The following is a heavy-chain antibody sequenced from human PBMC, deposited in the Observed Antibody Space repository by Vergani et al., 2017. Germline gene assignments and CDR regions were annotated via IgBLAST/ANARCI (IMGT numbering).Heavy chain of an antibody. CDR1: GGSISSYY. D-gene: IGHD6-13*01. CDR2: IYYSGST. V-gene: IGHV4-59*01. J-gene: IGHJ4*02. CDR3: ARVDFEGIAAAGSIDY. Sequence: QVQLQESGPGLVKPSETLSLTCTVSGGSISSYYWSWIRQPPGKGLEWIGYIYYSGSTNYNPSLKSRVTISVETYKNQFSLKLSAVTAADTAVYYCARVDFEGIAAAGSIDYWGQGTLVTVSS.